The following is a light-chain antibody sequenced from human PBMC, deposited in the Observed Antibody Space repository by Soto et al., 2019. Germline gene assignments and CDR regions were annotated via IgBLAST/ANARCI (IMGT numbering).Light chain of an antibody. J-gene: IGLJ3*02. CDR1: SSNIGSNT. Sequence: QSVLTQPPSASGTPGQRVTISCSGSSSNIGSNTVNWYQQLPGTAPKLLIYSTDQRPSGVPDRFSGSRSGTSASLAISGLHSEDEADYYCAAWDVSLHGGVFGGGTKVTVL. CDR3: AAWDVSLHGGV. V-gene: IGLV1-44*01. CDR2: STD.